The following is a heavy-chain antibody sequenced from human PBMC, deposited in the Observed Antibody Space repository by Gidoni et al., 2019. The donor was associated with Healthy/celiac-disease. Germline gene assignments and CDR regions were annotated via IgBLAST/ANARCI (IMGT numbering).Heavy chain of an antibody. CDR1: GYTFTSYD. V-gene: IGHV1-8*01. J-gene: IGHJ5*02. CDR3: ERGDYGSFDP. CDR2: MNPNSGNT. D-gene: IGHD4-17*01. Sequence: QVQLVQSGAEVKKPGASVKVSCTASGYTFTSYDINWVRPATGQGLEWMGWMNPNSGNTGYAKKFQGRVTMNRNTSISTAYMELSSLRSEDTDVYYCERGDYGSFDPWGQGTLVTVS.